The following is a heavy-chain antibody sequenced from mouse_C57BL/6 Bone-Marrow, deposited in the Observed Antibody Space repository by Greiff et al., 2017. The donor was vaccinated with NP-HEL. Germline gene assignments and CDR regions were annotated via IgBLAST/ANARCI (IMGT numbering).Heavy chain of an antibody. J-gene: IGHJ4*01. V-gene: IGHV3-8*01. CDR2: ISYSGST. CDR3: ARSDSSGPYYYAMDY. D-gene: IGHD3-2*02. CDR1: GYSITSDY. Sequence: DVKLVESGPGLAKPSQTLSLTCSVTGYSITSDYWNWIRKFPGNKLEYMGYISYSGSTYYNPSLKSRISITRDTSKNQYYLQLNSVTTEDTATYYCARSDSSGPYYYAMDYRGQGTSVTVSS.